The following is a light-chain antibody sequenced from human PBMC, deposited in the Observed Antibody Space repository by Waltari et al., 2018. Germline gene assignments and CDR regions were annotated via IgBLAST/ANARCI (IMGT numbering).Light chain of an antibody. J-gene: IGLJ2*01. V-gene: IGLV2-23*01. CDR1: SSDGGGYNL. Sequence: QSALTQPASVSGSPGQSITISCTETSSDGGGYNLVSWYQQHPGKVPKLLIYEGDRLPSGVSNRFSGSRSGNTASLTISGLQAEDEADYYGCSYAGSSTVVFGGGTKLTVL. CDR2: EGD. CDR3: CSYAGSSTVV.